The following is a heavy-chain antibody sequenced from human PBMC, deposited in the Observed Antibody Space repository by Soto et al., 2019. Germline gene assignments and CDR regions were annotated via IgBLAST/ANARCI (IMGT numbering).Heavy chain of an antibody. CDR3: AKGRGYCSSTSCYVGSDY. Sequence: GGSLRLSCAASGFTFSIYSMNWVRQTPGKGLEWVSYIMPGSSHIFYADSVKGRFTISRDNSKNTLYLQMNSLRAEDTAVYYCAKGRGYCSSTSCYVGSDYWGQGTLVTVSS. D-gene: IGHD2-2*01. CDR1: GFTFSIYS. V-gene: IGHV3-21*05. CDR2: IMPGSSHI. J-gene: IGHJ4*02.